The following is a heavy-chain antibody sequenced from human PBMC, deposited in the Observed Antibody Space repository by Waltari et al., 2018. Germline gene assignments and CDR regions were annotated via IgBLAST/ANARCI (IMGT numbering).Heavy chain of an antibody. V-gene: IGHV1-18*01. CDR1: GFIFNIYG. J-gene: IGHJ3*01. Sequence: QVQLVQSGGEVRKPGASGKVSCKASGFIFNIYGISWVRQAPGQGLEWMGWISNYNGDTNYAQKFQGRITVTTDTSTNTAYMDLRSLRSDDTAIYYCTRAGDALDFWGQGTVVTVSS. CDR2: ISNYNGDT. CDR3: TRAGDALDF.